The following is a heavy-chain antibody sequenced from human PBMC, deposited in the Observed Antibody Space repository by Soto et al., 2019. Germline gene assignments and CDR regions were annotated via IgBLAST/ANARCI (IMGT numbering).Heavy chain of an antibody. CDR3: ASAYGDYPSRYGMDV. D-gene: IGHD4-17*01. CDR2: ICSSSSTI. CDR1: GFTFSSYS. Sequence: EVQLVESGGGLVQPGGSLRLSCAASGFTFSSYSMNWVRQAPGKGLEWVSYICSSSSTIYYADSVKGQFTISRDNAKKSRYMQMNILRDEDTAVYYCASAYGDYPSRYGMDVWGQGTSVSVSS. V-gene: IGHV3-48*02. J-gene: IGHJ6*02.